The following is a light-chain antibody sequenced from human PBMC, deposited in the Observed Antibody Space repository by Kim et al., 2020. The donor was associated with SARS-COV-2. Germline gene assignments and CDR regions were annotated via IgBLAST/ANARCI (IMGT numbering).Light chain of an antibody. CDR1: QDINNY. CDR3: QKYGSGPRT. CDR2: AGA. J-gene: IGKJ1*01. V-gene: IGKV1-27*01. Sequence: ASVRDRVTMTCRESQDINNYLAWYQQTPGEVPNLLICAGAALQSGIPSRFSGSGSGTDFTLAISSRQPEDVGTYYCQKYGSGPRTFGQGTKVDIK.